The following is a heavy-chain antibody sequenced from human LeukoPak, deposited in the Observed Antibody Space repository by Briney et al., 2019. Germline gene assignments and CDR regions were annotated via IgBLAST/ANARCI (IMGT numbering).Heavy chain of an antibody. Sequence: GGSLRLSCAASGFTFSSYSMNWVRQAPGKGLEWVSSISSSSSYIYYADSVKGRFTISRDNSKNTLYLQMNSLRAEDTAVYYCARDFSSSFYYYYGMDVWGQGTTVTVSS. D-gene: IGHD6-6*01. CDR3: ARDFSSSFYYYYGMDV. J-gene: IGHJ6*02. CDR2: ISSSSSYI. V-gene: IGHV3-21*01. CDR1: GFTFSSYS.